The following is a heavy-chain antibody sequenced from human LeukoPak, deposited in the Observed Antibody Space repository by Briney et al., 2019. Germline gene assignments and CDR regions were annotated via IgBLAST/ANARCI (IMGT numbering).Heavy chain of an antibody. CDR1: GSTFSSYA. CDR3: ARRAASSDAFDI. V-gene: IGHV1-69*04. D-gene: IGHD2-15*01. CDR2: IIPILGIA. J-gene: IGHJ3*02. Sequence: ASVKVSCKASGSTFSSYAISWVRQAPGQGLEWMGRIIPILGIANYAQKFQGRVTITADKSTSTAYMELSSLRSEDTAVYYCARRAASSDAFDIWGQGTMVTVSS.